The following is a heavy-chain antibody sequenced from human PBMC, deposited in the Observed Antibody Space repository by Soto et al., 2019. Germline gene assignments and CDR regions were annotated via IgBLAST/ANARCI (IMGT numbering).Heavy chain of an antibody. D-gene: IGHD4-17*01. J-gene: IGHJ4*02. V-gene: IGHV3-23*01. Sequence: EMQLLESGGGLVQPGGSLRLSCAASGFTFANFAMSWVRQAPGKGLEWVSAITGSGGSTFYAGSVKGRFTISRDNSDDTLVLQMNSLRVEDTAKYVCAKGRMASVTYSDYWGQGTLVTVSS. CDR2: ITGSGGST. CDR3: AKGRMASVTYSDY. CDR1: GFTFANFA.